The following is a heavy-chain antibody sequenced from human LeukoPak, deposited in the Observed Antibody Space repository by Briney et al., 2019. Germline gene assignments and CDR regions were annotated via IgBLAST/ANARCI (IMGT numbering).Heavy chain of an antibody. J-gene: IGHJ6*02. D-gene: IGHD6-13*01. CDR3: AKDITAIAAAGYGMDV. CDR1: GFTFDDYA. V-gene: IGHV3-9*01. Sequence: PGGSLRLSCAASGFTFDDYAMHWVRQAPGKGLEWVSGISWNSGSIGYADSVKGRFTISRDNAKNSLYLQMNSLRAEDTALYYCAKDITAIAAAGYGMDVWGQGTTVTVSS. CDR2: ISWNSGSI.